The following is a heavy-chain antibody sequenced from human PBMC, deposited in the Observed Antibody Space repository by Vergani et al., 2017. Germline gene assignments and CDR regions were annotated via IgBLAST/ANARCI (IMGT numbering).Heavy chain of an antibody. CDR2: IYHSGST. D-gene: IGHD4-17*01. Sequence: QVQLQESGPGLVKPSETLSLTCIVSGGSISPYYWSWIRQPPGKGLEWIGSIYHSGSTYYNPSLKSRVTISVDTSKNQFSLKLSSVTAADTAVYYCAKTLGDYEAYYWGQGTLVTVSS. CDR1: GGSISPYY. CDR3: AKTLGDYEAYY. V-gene: IGHV4-38-2*02. J-gene: IGHJ4*02.